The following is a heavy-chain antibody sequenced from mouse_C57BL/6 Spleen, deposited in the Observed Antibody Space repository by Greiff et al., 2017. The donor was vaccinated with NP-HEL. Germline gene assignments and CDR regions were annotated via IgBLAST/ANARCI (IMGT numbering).Heavy chain of an antibody. V-gene: IGHV1-50*01. J-gene: IGHJ4*01. CDR3: ARNYYYGSSYAMDY. CDR1: GYTFTSYW. CDR2: IDPSDSYT. D-gene: IGHD1-1*01. Sequence: QVHVKQSGAELVKPGASVKLSCKASGYTFTSYWMQWVKQRPGQGLEWIGEIDPSDSYTNYNQKFKGKATLTVDTSSSTAYMQLSSLTSEDSAVYYCARNYYYGSSYAMDYWGQGTSVTVSS.